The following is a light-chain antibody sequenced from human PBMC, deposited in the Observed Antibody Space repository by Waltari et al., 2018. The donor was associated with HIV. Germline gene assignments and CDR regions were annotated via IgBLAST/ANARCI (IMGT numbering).Light chain of an antibody. CDR1: SSDVGSYNL. V-gene: IGLV2-23*02. CDR2: EVT. J-gene: IGLJ3*02. Sequence: QSALTQPASVSGSPGQSITISCTETSSDVGSYNLVSWYQQRPGKAPELKIYEVTKRPSGIFKRFSGSKSGNTASLRISGRRAEDEGDYHCCSYAGTSILVFGGGTKLTVL. CDR3: CSYAGTSILV.